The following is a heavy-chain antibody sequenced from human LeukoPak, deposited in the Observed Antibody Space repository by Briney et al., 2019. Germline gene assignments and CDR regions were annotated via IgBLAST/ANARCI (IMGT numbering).Heavy chain of an antibody. Sequence: GRSLRLSCAASGFTFSSYGMHWVRQAPGKGLEWVAVIWYDGSNKYYADSVKGRFTISRDNSKNTLYLQMNSLRAEDTAVYYCARAVGHDILTGYNRGWFFDLWGRDTLVTVSS. CDR2: IWYDGSNK. D-gene: IGHD3-9*01. V-gene: IGHV3-33*01. CDR1: GFTFSSYG. J-gene: IGHJ2*01. CDR3: ARAVGHDILTGYNRGWFFDL.